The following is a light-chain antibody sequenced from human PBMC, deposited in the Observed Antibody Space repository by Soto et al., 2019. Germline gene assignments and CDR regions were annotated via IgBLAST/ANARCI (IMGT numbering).Light chain of an antibody. CDR1: RTVHTN. V-gene: IGKV3-15*01. CDR2: GAS. CDR3: PQYNNWHRT. J-gene: IGKJ1*01. Sequence: TRSPSISPESPGVSAALSCRASRTVHTNVAWYQHTPGQAPRLLIYGASFRATGGPARFSGSGFGTEFTLTISSLLSEDFGVYYCPQYNNWHRTFG.